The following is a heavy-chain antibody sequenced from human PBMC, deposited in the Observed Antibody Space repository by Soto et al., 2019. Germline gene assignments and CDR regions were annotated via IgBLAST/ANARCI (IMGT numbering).Heavy chain of an antibody. J-gene: IGHJ6*02. D-gene: IGHD3-9*01. V-gene: IGHV3-33*01. Sequence: GGSLRLSCAASGFTFSSYGMHWVRQAPGKGLEWVAVIWYDGSNKYYADSVKGRFTISRDNSKNTLYLQMNSLRAEDTAVYYCARDTMELYYDILTGYYYYYYGMDVWGQGTTVTVSS. CDR1: GFTFSSYG. CDR3: ARDTMELYYDILTGYYYYYYGMDV. CDR2: IWYDGSNK.